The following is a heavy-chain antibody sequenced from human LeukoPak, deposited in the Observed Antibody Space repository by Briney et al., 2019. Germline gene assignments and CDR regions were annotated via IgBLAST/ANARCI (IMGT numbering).Heavy chain of an antibody. J-gene: IGHJ4*02. CDR2: ISGNGDST. CDR1: GFTFSSYA. V-gene: IGHV3-64*01. D-gene: IGHD6-13*01. Sequence: SGGSLRLSCAASGFTFSSYAIHWVRQAPGKGLEYVSSISGNGDSTFHANSVKGRFTISRDNSKNTLYLQMGSLRAEDMAVYYCARVGYSSPFDYWGQGTLVTVSS. CDR3: ARVGYSSPFDY.